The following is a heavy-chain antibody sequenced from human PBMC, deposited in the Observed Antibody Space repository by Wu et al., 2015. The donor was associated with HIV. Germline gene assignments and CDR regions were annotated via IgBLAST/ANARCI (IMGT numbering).Heavy chain of an antibody. V-gene: IGHV1-2*02. CDR3: ARDATPITTEFDY. Sequence: QVQLVQSGAEVKKTGASVRVSCETSGYPFTNHYIHWVRQAPGHGLEWMAWINPSGGATIYAEAFEGRIMVSSDTSLNTVYMELESLTSGDTAMYFCARDATPITTEFDYWGQGTLITVFS. CDR1: GYPFTNHY. CDR2: INPSGGAT. D-gene: IGHD4-11*01. J-gene: IGHJ4*02.